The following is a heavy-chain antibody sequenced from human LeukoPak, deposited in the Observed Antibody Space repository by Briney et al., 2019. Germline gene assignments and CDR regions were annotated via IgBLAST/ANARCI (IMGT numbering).Heavy chain of an antibody. D-gene: IGHD2-15*01. Sequence: SVKVSCKASGGTFSSYAISWVRQAPGQGLEWMGRIIPIFGIANYAQKFQGRVTITADKSTSTAYMELSGLRSEDTAVYYCARDNPDYSPWDYYYYGMDVWGQGTTVTVSS. CDR2: IIPIFGIA. V-gene: IGHV1-69*04. CDR1: GGTFSSYA. CDR3: ARDNPDYSPWDYYYYGMDV. J-gene: IGHJ6*02.